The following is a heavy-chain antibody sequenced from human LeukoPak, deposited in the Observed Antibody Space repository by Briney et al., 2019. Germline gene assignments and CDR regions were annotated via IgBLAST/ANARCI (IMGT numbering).Heavy chain of an antibody. CDR2: ISCDGSYK. J-gene: IGHJ4*02. V-gene: IGHV3-30*04. D-gene: IGHD2-8*02. Sequence: PGGSLRLSCAASGFTFSNYALHWVRQAPGKGLEWVAVISCDGSYKYYADSVRGRFTISRDNSKSTLSLQMNSLRAEDTAIYYCATYRQVLLPFESWGQGTLVTVSS. CDR1: GFTFSNYA. CDR3: ATYRQVLLPFES.